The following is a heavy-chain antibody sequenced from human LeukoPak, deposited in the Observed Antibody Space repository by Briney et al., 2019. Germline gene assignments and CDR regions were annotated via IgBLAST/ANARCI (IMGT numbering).Heavy chain of an antibody. CDR2: FSGGGDT. J-gene: IGHJ4*02. CDR1: GFTFTRSA. V-gene: IGHV3-23*01. D-gene: IGHD3-9*01. CDR3: AKEGLRYFDFDF. Sequence: PGGSLRLSCAASGFTFTRSAMSWVRQAPGKGLEWVSAFSGGGDTYYADSVKGRFTISRDTSKNTLYLQMNSPSAEDTAVYYCAKEGLRYFDFDFWGQGTLVTVSS.